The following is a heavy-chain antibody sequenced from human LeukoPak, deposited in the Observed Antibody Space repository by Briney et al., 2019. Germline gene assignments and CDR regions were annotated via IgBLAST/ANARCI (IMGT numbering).Heavy chain of an antibody. V-gene: IGHV1-2*06. J-gene: IGHJ5*02. CDR2: INPGSGDT. D-gene: IGHD7-27*01. CDR1: GYTFSSYF. Sequence: ASVKVSCKASGYTFSSYFMHWVRQAPGQGLEWMGRINPGSGDTEFAQKFQGRVTMTRDTSISTAYMEVSGLTFDDTAIYYCARDLSSTPNWELDHWGQGTLVTVSS. CDR3: ARDLSSTPNWELDH.